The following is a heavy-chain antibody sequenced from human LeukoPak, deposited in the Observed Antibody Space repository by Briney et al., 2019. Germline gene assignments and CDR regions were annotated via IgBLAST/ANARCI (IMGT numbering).Heavy chain of an antibody. J-gene: IGHJ3*02. CDR2: IYYSGSA. D-gene: IGHD2-2*01. Sequence: SQTLSLTCTVSGGSISSGDYYWSWIRQPPGKGLEWIEYIYYSGSAYYHPSLKSRVTISVDTSKNQFSLKLSSVTAADTAVYYCARYCSSTSCFFDAFDIWGQGTVVTVSS. CDR1: GGSISSGDYY. CDR3: ARYCSSTSCFFDAFDI. V-gene: IGHV4-30-4*08.